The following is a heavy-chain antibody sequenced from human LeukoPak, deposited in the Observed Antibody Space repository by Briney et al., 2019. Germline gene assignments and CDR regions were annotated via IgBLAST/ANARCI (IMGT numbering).Heavy chain of an antibody. CDR2: ISYDGSNK. J-gene: IGHJ6*03. V-gene: IGHV3-30*01. CDR1: GFTFSSYA. Sequence: GRSLRLSCEASGFTFSSYAMHWVRQAPGKGLEWVAAISYDGSNKYYADSVKGRFTISRDNSKITLYLQMNSLRGEDTAVYYCARDGASWSRYYYYMYVWGKGTTVTVSS. D-gene: IGHD6-13*01. CDR3: ARDGASWSRYYYYMYV.